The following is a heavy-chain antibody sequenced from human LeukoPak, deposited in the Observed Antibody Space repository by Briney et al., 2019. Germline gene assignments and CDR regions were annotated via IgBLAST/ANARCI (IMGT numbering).Heavy chain of an antibody. CDR1: GFTFSSNY. Sequence: GGSLRLSCAASGFTFSSNYMSWVRQAPGKGLEWVSVIYSGGSTYYADSVKGRFTISRDNSKNTLYLQMNSLRAEDTAVYYCARDDTDYGDYVREDYYYYGMDVWGQGTTVTVSS. CDR3: ARDDTDYGDYVREDYYYYGMDV. D-gene: IGHD4-17*01. CDR2: IYSGGST. J-gene: IGHJ6*02. V-gene: IGHV3-66*01.